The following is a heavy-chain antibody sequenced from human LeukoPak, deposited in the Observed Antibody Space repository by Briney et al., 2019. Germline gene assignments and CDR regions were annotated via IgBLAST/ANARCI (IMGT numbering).Heavy chain of an antibody. CDR1: EFSVGSNY. D-gene: IGHD2-15*01. J-gene: IGHJ4*02. CDR2: IYSGGST. Sequence: GGSLRLSCAASEFSVGSNYMTWVRQAPGKGLEWVSLIYSGGSTYYADSVKGRFTISRDNSKNTLYLQMNSLRAEDAAVYYCAKAPVTTCSGAYCYPFDYWGQGTLVTVSS. CDR3: AKAPVTTCSGAYCYPFDY. V-gene: IGHV3-66*01.